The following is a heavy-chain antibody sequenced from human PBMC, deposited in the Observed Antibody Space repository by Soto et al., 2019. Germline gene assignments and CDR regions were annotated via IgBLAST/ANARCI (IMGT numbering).Heavy chain of an antibody. V-gene: IGHV1-69*04. CDR1: GDTFSFYS. CDR2: VNPILSMS. D-gene: IGHD3-10*01. J-gene: IGHJ4*02. Sequence: QVQLVQSGAEVKGPGSSVKVSCKASGDTFSFYSINWVRQAPGLGLEWMGRVNPILSMSNYAQRFQGRVTMTADKSTSTAYMELSGLRSEDTAMYYCATSYGSGYRAFDYWGQGALVTVSS. CDR3: ATSYGSGYRAFDY.